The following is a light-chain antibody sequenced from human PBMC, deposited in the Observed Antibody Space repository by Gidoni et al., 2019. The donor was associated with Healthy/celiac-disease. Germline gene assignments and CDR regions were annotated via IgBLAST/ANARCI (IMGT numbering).Light chain of an antibody. CDR2: GAS. V-gene: IGKV3-15*01. J-gene: IGKJ2*01. CDR1: QSVSSK. CDR3: QQYNNCPPLYT. Sequence: EIVMTQYPATLSVSPGERAPLSCRASQSVSSKLAWYQQKPGQPPMLLIYGASTRAPGIPARFSGSGSWTEFTLTIISLQSEDFAVYYCQQYNNCPPLYTFGQGTKLEIK.